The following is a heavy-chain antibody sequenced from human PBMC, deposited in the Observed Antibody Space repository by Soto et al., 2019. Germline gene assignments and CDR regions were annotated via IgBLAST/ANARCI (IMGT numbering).Heavy chain of an antibody. CDR3: ARGVDSGYDPYYYYYGMDV. CDR1: GGTFSSYA. CDR2: IIPIFGTA. J-gene: IGHJ6*02. Sequence: SVKVSCKASGGTFSSYAISWVRQAPGQGLEWMGGIIPIFGTANYAQKFQGRVTITADESTSTACMELSSLRSEDTAVYYCARGVDSGYDPYYYYYGMDVWGQGTTVTVSS. V-gene: IGHV1-69*13. D-gene: IGHD5-12*01.